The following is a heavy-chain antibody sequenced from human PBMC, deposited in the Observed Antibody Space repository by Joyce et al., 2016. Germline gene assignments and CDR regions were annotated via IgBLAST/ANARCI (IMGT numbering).Heavy chain of an antibody. V-gene: IGHV4-31*03. CDR3: TRSLYTGGGCYYSLPEY. CDR2: IYFTEST. Sequence: QVQPHELGPRLVNPSQNLYLTCTVSGGSVSGLGYYWTWIRQHPGKGLEYIGNIYFTESTSYPPSLKSRLTIALSTSQSHISLKMTSVTAADSAVYYCTRSLYTGGGCYYSLPEYWGQEILVTVSS. CDR1: GGSVSGLGYY. J-gene: IGHJ4*02. D-gene: IGHD2-8*02.